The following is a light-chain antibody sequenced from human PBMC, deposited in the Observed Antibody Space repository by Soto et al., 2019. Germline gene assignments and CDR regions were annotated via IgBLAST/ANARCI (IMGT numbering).Light chain of an antibody. Sequence: QSALTQPASVSGSPGQSITISCAGSNSDIGSYKYVSWFQQHPGNAPKLIISEVRDRPSGVSTRFSDSKSGNTASLTISGLQPEDEADYYCSSYTTSGTPYVFGTGTKVTVL. J-gene: IGLJ1*01. CDR2: EVR. CDR1: NSDIGSYKY. CDR3: SSYTTSGTPYV. V-gene: IGLV2-14*01.